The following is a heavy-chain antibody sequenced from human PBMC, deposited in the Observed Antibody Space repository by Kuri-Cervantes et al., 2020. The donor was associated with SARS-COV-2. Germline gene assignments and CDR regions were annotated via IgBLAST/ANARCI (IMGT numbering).Heavy chain of an antibody. Sequence: GESLKISCAASGFTVSSYNMSWVRQAPGKGLEWVSVIYSGGSTYYAAAVEGRLTISTGNSKNTLYHQMNNRRAEDTAVYYCSGSIIAVAGVGEMDCWGQGALVTVSS. CDR1: GFTVSSYN. D-gene: IGHD6-19*01. J-gene: IGHJ4*02. CDR2: IYSGGST. V-gene: IGHV3-53*05. CDR3: SGSIIAVAGVGEMDC.